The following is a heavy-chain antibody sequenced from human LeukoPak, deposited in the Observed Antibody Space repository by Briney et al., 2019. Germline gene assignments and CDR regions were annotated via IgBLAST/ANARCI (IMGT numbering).Heavy chain of an antibody. CDR3: VGLGENY. Sequence: GGSLRLSCAASGFTFSNLWMSWVRQAPGKGLEWVANIKQDGSEKYYVDSVKGRFTISRDNAKNSLYLQMNSLRAEDTAVYYCVGLGENYWGQGTLVTVSS. D-gene: IGHD3-10*01. CDR1: GFTFSNLW. J-gene: IGHJ4*02. V-gene: IGHV3-7*02. CDR2: IKQDGSEK.